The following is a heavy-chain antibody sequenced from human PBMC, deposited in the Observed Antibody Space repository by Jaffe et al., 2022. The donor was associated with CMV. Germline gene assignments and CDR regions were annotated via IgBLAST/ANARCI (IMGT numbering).Heavy chain of an antibody. CDR2: IDWDDDK. CDR3: ARTHLPQYCSSTSCYARRGRSWFDP. J-gene: IGHJ5*02. D-gene: IGHD2-2*01. V-gene: IGHV2-70*15. CDR1: GFSLSTSGMC. Sequence: QVTLRESGPALVKPTQTLTLTCTFSGFSLSTSGMCVSWIRQPPGKALEWLARIDWDDDKYYSTSLKTRLTISKDTSKNQVVLTMTNMDPVDTATYYCARTHLPQYCSSTSCYARRGRSWFDPWGQGTLVTVSS.